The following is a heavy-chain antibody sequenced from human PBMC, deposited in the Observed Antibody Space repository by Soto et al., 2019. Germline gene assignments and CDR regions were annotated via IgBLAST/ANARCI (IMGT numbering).Heavy chain of an antibody. CDR1: GFTFSNYN. D-gene: IGHD6-19*01. J-gene: IGHJ4*02. CDR2: ITYSSTTI. Sequence: EVQLVESGGGLVQPGGSLRLSCAASGFTFSNYNMNWVRQTPGKGLEWVSYITYSSTTISYADSVNGRFTISRDNAKNSLYLQMTSLRDEDTAVYYCARAGLAPFDYWGQGTLVTVSS. V-gene: IGHV3-48*02. CDR3: ARAGLAPFDY.